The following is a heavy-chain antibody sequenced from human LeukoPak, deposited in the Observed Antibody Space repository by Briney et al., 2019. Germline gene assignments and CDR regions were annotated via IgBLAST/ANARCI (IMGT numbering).Heavy chain of an antibody. D-gene: IGHD1-7*01. V-gene: IGHV4-61*10. J-gene: IGHJ5*02. Sequence: SETLSLTCTVSGGSISSGSYYWSWIRQPAGKGLEWIGYIYYSGSTNYNPSLKSRVTISVDTSKNQFSLKLSSVTAADTAVYYCAREGNYLYNWFDPWGQGTLVTVSS. CDR2: IYYSGST. CDR3: AREGNYLYNWFDP. CDR1: GGSISSGSYY.